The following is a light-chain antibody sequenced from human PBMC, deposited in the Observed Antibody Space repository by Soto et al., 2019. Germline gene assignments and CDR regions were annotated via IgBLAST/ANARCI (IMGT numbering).Light chain of an antibody. J-gene: IGKJ1*01. CDR1: QSVSSN. Sequence: EIVMTQSPVTLSVSPGERATLSCRASQSVSSNLAWYQQKPGQAPRLLTYGASTRATGIPTRFSGSGSGTEFTLTISSLQSEDFAVYYCQQYNNWPRTFGQGTKV. CDR3: QQYNNWPRT. V-gene: IGKV3-15*01. CDR2: GAS.